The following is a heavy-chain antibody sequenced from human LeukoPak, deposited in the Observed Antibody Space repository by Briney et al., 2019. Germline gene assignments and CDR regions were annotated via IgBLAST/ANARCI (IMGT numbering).Heavy chain of an antibody. D-gene: IGHD3-10*01. CDR3: AREVSGITMVRGVNYYYYYMDV. V-gene: IGHV3-7*01. J-gene: IGHJ6*03. Sequence: GGSLRLSCAASGFTFSSYWMSWVRQAPGKGLEWVANIKQDGSEKYYVDSVKGRFTISRDNAKNSLYLQMNSLRAEDTAVYYCAREVSGITMVRGVNYYYYYMDVWGKGTTVTISS. CDR1: GFTFSSYW. CDR2: IKQDGSEK.